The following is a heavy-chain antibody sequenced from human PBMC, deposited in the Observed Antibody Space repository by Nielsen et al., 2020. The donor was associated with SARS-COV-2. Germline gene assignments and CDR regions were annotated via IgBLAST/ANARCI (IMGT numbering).Heavy chain of an antibody. J-gene: IGHJ3*02. CDR2: INPNSGGT. Sequence: ASVKVSCKASGYTFTGYYMHWVRQAPGQGLEWMGWINPNSGGTNYAQKFQGWVTMTRDTSISTAYMELSRLRSDDTAAYYCARGGYDILTGTGAFDIWGQGTMVTVSS. V-gene: IGHV1-2*04. CDR3: ARGGYDILTGTGAFDI. CDR1: GYTFTGYY. D-gene: IGHD3-9*01.